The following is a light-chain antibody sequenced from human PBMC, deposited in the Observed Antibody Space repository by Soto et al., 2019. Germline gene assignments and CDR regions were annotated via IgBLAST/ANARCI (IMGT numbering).Light chain of an antibody. CDR1: SGEVGGYDY. CDR2: EVS. Sequence: QSALTQPPSASGSPGQSVTISCTGTSGEVGGYDYVSWYQQHPGKAPKLMIYEVSKRPSGVPDRFSGSKSGNTASLTVSGLQAEDEADYYCSSYAGSNNLVFGGGTKVTVL. V-gene: IGLV2-8*01. CDR3: SSYAGSNNLV. J-gene: IGLJ3*02.